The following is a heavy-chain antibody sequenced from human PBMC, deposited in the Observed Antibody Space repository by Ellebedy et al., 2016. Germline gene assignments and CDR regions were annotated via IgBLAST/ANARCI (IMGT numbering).Heavy chain of an antibody. CDR2: INHSGST. CDR1: GGSFSGYY. V-gene: IGHV4-34*01. CDR3: ARGDVRRWLRRTFDY. J-gene: IGHJ4*02. Sequence: SETLSLXXAVYGGSFSGYYWSWIRQPPGKGLEWIGEINHSGSTNYNPSLKSRVTISVDTSKNQFSLKLSSVTAADTAVYYCARGDVRRWLRRTFDYWGQGTLVTVSS. D-gene: IGHD5-12*01.